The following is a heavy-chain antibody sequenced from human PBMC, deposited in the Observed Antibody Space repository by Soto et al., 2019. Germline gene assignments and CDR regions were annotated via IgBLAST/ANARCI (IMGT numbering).Heavy chain of an antibody. CDR1: VFSFSDYA. V-gene: IGHV3-23*01. D-gene: IGHD3-9*01. Sequence: GWSLGLACKDSVFSFSDYAMTWVRQAPGKGLEWVSATSGSGGSTYYADSVKGRFTISRDNSKNTLYLQMNSLRAEDTAVYYCAKDISPYYYDILTGYGFDYWGQGTLVTVSS. CDR3: AKDISPYYYDILTGYGFDY. CDR2: TSGSGGST. J-gene: IGHJ4*02.